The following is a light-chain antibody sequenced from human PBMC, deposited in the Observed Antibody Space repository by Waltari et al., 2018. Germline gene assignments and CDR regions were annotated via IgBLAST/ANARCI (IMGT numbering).Light chain of an antibody. CDR2: EVS. Sequence: QSALTQPASVSGSPGQSITIPCTGTSSGVGSYNLVSWYQPHPGKAPKLRIYEVSKRPSWVSNRFSGSKSGNTASLTISGLQAEDEADYYCCSYAGSSTYVVFGGGTKLTVL. CDR1: SSGVGSYNL. J-gene: IGLJ2*01. CDR3: CSYAGSSTYVV. V-gene: IGLV2-23*02.